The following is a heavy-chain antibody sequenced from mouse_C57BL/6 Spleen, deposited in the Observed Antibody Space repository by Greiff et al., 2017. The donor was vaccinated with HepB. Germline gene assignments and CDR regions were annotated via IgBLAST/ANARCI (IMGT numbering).Heavy chain of an antibody. V-gene: IGHV1-64*01. Sequence: QVQLQQPGAELVKPGASVKLSCKASGYTFTSYWMHWVKQRPGQGLEWIGMIHPNSGSTNYNEKFKSKATLTVDKSSSTAYMQLSSLTSEDSAVYDWARSPSTTVVDWYFDVWGTGTTVTVSS. CDR3: ARSPSTTVVDWYFDV. J-gene: IGHJ1*03. D-gene: IGHD1-1*01. CDR2: IHPNSGST. CDR1: GYTFTSYW.